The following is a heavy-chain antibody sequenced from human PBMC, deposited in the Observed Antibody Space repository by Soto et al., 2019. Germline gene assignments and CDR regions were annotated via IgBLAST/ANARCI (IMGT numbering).Heavy chain of an antibody. V-gene: IGHV3-48*03. Sequence: GGSLRLSCAASGFTFSNFEMHWVRQAPGKGLEWVSYINTAGSTKYYAESVKGRFTISRDNARNSLFLQMNSLRAEDTAVYYCARGRSFSYDSTPPPMFDPWGQGTLVTVSS. J-gene: IGHJ5*02. CDR1: GFTFSNFE. CDR3: ARGRSFSYDSTPPPMFDP. D-gene: IGHD2-15*01. CDR2: INTAGSTK.